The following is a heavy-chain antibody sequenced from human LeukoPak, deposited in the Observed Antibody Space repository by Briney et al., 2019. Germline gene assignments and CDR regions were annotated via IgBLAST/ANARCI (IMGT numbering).Heavy chain of an antibody. CDR1: VYTLISYG. CDR3: ARDQGIYNHRIIDS. Sequence: AALKVSYKASVYTLISYGIIWVRQPPGQGLERMVWISAYNGNTNFAQEFQGGVTMTTDTSTSTASMGLRSLRSDDPAVYYCARDQGIYNHRIIDSWGQGTLVTVSS. CDR2: ISAYNGNT. J-gene: IGHJ4*02. D-gene: IGHD5-12*01. V-gene: IGHV1-18*01.